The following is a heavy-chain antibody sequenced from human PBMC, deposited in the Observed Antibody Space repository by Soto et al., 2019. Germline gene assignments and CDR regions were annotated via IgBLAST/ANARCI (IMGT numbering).Heavy chain of an antibody. V-gene: IGHV3-48*02. CDR3: ARDLGEARSDYDSSGYSPSLDY. J-gene: IGHJ4*02. D-gene: IGHD3-22*01. CDR2: ISSSSSTI. Sequence: GGSLRLSCAASGFTFSSYSMNWVRQAPGKGLEWVSYISSSSSTIYYADSVKGRFTISRDNAKNSLYLQMNSLRDEDTAVYYCARDLGEARSDYDSSGYSPSLDYWGQGTLVTVSS. CDR1: GFTFSSYS.